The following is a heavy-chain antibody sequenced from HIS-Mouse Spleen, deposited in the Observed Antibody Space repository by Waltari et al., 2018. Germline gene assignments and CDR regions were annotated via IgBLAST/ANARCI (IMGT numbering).Heavy chain of an antibody. V-gene: IGHV4-39*07. J-gene: IGHJ2*01. CDR2: IYNSRST. CDR3: AREIPYSSSWYDWYFDL. CDR1: GGYVGSSSYY. D-gene: IGHD6-13*01. Sequence: QLQLQEPAPGLLKPSETLSPTCTVAGGYVGSSSYYCDRMRQPPGKGLDWIGGIYNSRSTSYNPSLKMRVTRSVDTSKNPFSLKLSSVTAADTAVYYCAREIPYSSSWYDWYFDLWGRGTLVTVSS.